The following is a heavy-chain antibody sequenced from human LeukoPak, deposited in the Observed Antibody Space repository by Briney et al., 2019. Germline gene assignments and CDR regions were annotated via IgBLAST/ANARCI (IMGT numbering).Heavy chain of an antibody. CDR3: AKVGSSWYDDYYYYMDV. CDR1: GFTFSSYG. Sequence: PGRSLRLSCAASGFTFSSYGMHWVRQALGKGLEWLAVIWYDGSNKYYADSVKGRFTISRDNSKNTLYLQMNSLRAEDTAVYYCAKVGSSWYDDYYYYMDVWGKGTTVTVSS. CDR2: IWYDGSNK. V-gene: IGHV3-33*06. D-gene: IGHD6-13*01. J-gene: IGHJ6*03.